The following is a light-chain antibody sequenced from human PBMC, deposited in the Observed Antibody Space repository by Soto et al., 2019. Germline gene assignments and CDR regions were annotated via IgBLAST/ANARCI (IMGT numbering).Light chain of an antibody. V-gene: IGLV2-14*01. Sequence: ALTQPASVSRSPAQSITISCTGGSSDIGGYNYVSWFQQHPGKAPKLMIYEVTNRPSGVSNRFSGSKSGSTASLTISGLQAEDEADYYCSSYTSSNTLVFGTGTKVTVL. CDR2: EVT. J-gene: IGLJ1*01. CDR3: SSYTSSNTLV. CDR1: SSDIGGYNY.